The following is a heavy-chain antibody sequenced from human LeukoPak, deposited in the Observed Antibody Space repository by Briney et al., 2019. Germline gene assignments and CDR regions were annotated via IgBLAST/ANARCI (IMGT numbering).Heavy chain of an antibody. CDR2: IYYSGST. Sequence: SETLSLTCTVSGGSISGGTYYWSWIRQHPGKGLEWIGYIYYSGSTYYNPSLKSRVTISVDTSKNQFSLKLSSVTAADTAVYYCARDGDGDLDYWGQGTLVTVSS. CDR1: GGSISGGTYY. V-gene: IGHV4-31*03. J-gene: IGHJ4*02. D-gene: IGHD4-17*01. CDR3: ARDGDGDLDY.